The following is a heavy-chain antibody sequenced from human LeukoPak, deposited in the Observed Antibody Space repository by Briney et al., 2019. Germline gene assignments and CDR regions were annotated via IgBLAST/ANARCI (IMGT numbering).Heavy chain of an antibody. D-gene: IGHD1-26*01. CDR2: IIGSDATT. Sequence: GGSLRLSCAASGFTFSSYAMDWVRQAPGKGLEWVSGIIGSDATTYYADSVKGRFTISRDNSKNTLYLQMNSLRAEDTAVYYCAKGTTGSYYSAQDNWGRGTLVSVSS. V-gene: IGHV3-23*01. J-gene: IGHJ4*02. CDR1: GFTFSSYA. CDR3: AKGTTGSYYSAQDN.